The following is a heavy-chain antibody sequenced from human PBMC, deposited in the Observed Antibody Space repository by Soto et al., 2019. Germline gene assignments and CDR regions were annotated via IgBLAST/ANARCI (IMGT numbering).Heavy chain of an antibody. D-gene: IGHD1-7*01. CDR3: ARERGGTYLDY. V-gene: IGHV3-48*02. CDR1: EFTFSIYT. J-gene: IGHJ4*02. Sequence: EVQLVESGGGLVQAGGSLRLSCTASEFTFSIYTMNWVRQAPGKGLEWVSYITGSSNTIEYADSVKGRFTISRDNAENSLHLQMNSLRDEDTAVYYCARERGGTYLDYWGPGTLVTVSS. CDR2: ITGSSNTI.